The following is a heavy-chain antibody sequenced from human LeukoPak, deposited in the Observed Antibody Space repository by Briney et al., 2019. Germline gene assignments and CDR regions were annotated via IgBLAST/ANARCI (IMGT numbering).Heavy chain of an antibody. J-gene: IGHJ6*03. V-gene: IGHV3-9*01. CDR2: ISWNGGTI. D-gene: IGHD3-10*01. Sequence: PGGSLRLSCAASGFIFDDCAMHWVRQAPGKGLEWVPGISWNGGTIGYADSVKGRFTISRDNSKNTLYLQMKSLRAEDTAVYYCGKGGAVSSKSITMIRGTRRYYYYMDVWGKGTTVTISS. CDR3: GKGGAVSSKSITMIRGTRRYYYYMDV. CDR1: GFIFDDCA.